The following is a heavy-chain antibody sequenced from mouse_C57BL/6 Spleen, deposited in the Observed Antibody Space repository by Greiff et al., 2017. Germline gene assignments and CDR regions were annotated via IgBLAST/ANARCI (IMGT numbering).Heavy chain of an antibody. Sequence: QVELQQSGPELVKPGASVKISCKASGYSFTSYYIHWVKQRPGQGLEWIGWIYPGSGNTKYNEKFKGKDKLTADTSSSTAYMQLSSLTSEDSAVYYCARGLYGNSFAYWGQGTLVTVSA. CDR1: GYSFTSYY. V-gene: IGHV1-66*01. J-gene: IGHJ3*01. CDR3: ARGLYGNSFAY. D-gene: IGHD2-1*01. CDR2: IYPGSGNT.